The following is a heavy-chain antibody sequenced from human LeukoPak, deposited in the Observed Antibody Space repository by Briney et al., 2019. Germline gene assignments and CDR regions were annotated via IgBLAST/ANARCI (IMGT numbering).Heavy chain of an antibody. Sequence: PSETLSLTCTVSGGSISSGSYYWSWIRQPAGKGLEWIGRIYTSGSTNYNPSLKSRVTISVDTSKNQFSLKLSSVTAADTAVYYCASRGIYYGSGSSIDYWGQGTLVTVSS. CDR2: IYTSGST. V-gene: IGHV4-61*02. J-gene: IGHJ4*02. D-gene: IGHD3-10*01. CDR3: ASRGIYYGSGSSIDY. CDR1: GGSISSGSYY.